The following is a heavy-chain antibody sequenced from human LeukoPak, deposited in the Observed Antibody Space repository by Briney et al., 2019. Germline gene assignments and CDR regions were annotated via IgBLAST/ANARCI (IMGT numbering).Heavy chain of an antibody. CDR1: GYTFSSYG. D-gene: IGHD2-2*01. CDR3: AREESVVPAMNYFDY. CDR2: INPYNGNT. V-gene: IGHV1-18*01. J-gene: IGHJ4*02. Sequence: ASVKVSCKASGYTFSSYGISWVRQAPGQGLEWMGWINPYNGNTDYAQMFQGKVTMTTDTSTSTAYMELRSLTSDDTAVYYCAREESVVPAMNYFDYWGQGTLVTVSS.